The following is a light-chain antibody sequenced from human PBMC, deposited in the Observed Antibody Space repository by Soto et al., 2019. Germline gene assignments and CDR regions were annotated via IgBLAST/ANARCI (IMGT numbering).Light chain of an antibody. J-gene: IGKJ1*01. Sequence: DIQMTQSPSTLSASVGDRVTITCRASQSISSWLAWYQQKPGKAPKLLIYDASSLESGVPSRFSGSGSGTEFTLTISSLQPDDFATYYCQQYNSYSGTFGQGTRWIS. V-gene: IGKV1-5*01. CDR2: DAS. CDR1: QSISSW. CDR3: QQYNSYSGT.